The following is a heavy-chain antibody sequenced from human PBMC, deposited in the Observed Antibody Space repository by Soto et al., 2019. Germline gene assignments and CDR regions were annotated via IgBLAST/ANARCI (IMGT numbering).Heavy chain of an antibody. Sequence: RGPLTLSRAASEFTFRGCAVQWVRAAPGKGLEWVAIISYDEIYKYYADSVKGRFTISRDNSKNTLYLQMNSLRAEDTAVYYCAKSPGMYYYDSSGYYHYDYWGQGT. CDR1: EFTFRGCA. V-gene: IGHV3-30-3*02. CDR2: ISYDEIYK. J-gene: IGHJ4*02. D-gene: IGHD3-22*01. CDR3: AKSPGMYYYDSSGYYHYDY.